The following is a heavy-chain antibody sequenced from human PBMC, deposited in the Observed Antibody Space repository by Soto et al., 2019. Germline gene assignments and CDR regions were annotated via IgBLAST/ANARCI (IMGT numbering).Heavy chain of an antibody. CDR3: ASPSGYCSSTSCYARFGNYCYMDV. V-gene: IGHV1-69*02. D-gene: IGHD2-2*01. Sequence: GASVKVSCKASGGTFSSYTISWVRQAPGQGLEWMGRIIPILGIANYAQKFQGRVTITADKSTSTAYMELSSLRSEDTAVYYCASPSGYCSSTSCYARFGNYCYMDVWGKGTTVTVSS. CDR1: GGTFSSYT. J-gene: IGHJ6*03. CDR2: IIPILGIA.